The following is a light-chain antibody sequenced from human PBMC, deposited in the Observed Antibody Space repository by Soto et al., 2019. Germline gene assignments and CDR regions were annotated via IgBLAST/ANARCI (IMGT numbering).Light chain of an antibody. CDR3: QEYGSSPHT. CDR1: QSVSSNN. J-gene: IGKJ4*01. CDR2: GAS. V-gene: IGKV3-20*01. Sequence: EIVLTQSPGTLSLSPGERATLSCRASQSVSSNNLVWYQQKPGQAPRRLIYGASSRATGIPDRFSGSGSGTDFTLSISRLEPEDSAVYYCQEYGSSPHTFGGGTKVESK.